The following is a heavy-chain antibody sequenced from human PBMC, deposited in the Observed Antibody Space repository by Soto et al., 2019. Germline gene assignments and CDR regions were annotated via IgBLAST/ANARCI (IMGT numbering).Heavy chain of an antibody. V-gene: IGHV3-30*03. Sequence: QVQLVESGGGVVQAGGSLGLSCTASGFTFSTYGMHWVRQAPGKGPEWVAVMSHDGSHKAFLDSVKGRFIISRDNSKNTLYLQMNSLRPDDTAVYYRARLPRSGWDHYYYGMDVWGQGTTVIVSS. CDR2: MSHDGSHK. CDR1: GFTFSTYG. D-gene: IGHD6-19*01. J-gene: IGHJ6*02. CDR3: ARLPRSGWDHYYYGMDV.